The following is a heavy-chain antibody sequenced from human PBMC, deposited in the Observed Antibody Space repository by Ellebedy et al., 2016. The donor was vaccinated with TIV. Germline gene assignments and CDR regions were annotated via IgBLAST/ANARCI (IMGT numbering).Heavy chain of an antibody. CDR3: ATELYCVNDY. J-gene: IGHJ4*02. CDR1: GYTFTGYY. D-gene: IGHD2-15*01. CDR2: FDPEDGET. Sequence: AASVKVSCKASGYTFTGYYMHWVRQAPGKGLEWMGGFDPEDGETIYAQKFQGRVTMTEDTSTDTAYMELSSLRSEDTAVYYCATELYCVNDYWGQGTLVTVSS. V-gene: IGHV1-24*01.